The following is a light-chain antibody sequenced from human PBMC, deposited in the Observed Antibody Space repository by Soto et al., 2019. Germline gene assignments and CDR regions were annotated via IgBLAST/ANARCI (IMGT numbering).Light chain of an antibody. J-gene: IGLJ1*01. V-gene: IGLV2-14*01. CDR2: EVT. CDR3: SSHTSGSTRV. CDR1: SGGVGGYDY. Sequence: QSVLTQPASVSGSPGQSIAISCTGTSGGVGGYDYVSWYQQHPDKAPKLMIYEVTKRPSWASNRFSGSKSGNTASLTISGLQPEDEADYYCSSHTSGSTRVFGSGTKVTVL.